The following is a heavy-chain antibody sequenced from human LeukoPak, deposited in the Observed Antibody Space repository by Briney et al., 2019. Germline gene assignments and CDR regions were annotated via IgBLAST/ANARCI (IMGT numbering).Heavy chain of an antibody. CDR2: INHSGST. J-gene: IGHJ4*02. Sequence: SETLSLTCAVYGGSFSGYYWSWIRQPPGKGLEWIGEINHSGSTNYNPSLKSRVTISVDTSKNQFSLKLSSVTAADTAVYYCARPSRKRQGSGSYRTSYYFDYWGQGTLVTVSS. CDR1: GGSFSGYY. D-gene: IGHD3-10*01. CDR3: ARPSRKRQGSGSYRTSYYFDY. V-gene: IGHV4-34*01.